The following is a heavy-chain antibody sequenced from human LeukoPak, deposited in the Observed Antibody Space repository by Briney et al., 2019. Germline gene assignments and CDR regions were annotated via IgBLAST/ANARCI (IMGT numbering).Heavy chain of an antibody. D-gene: IGHD3-22*01. J-gene: IGHJ5*02. CDR1: GGSFSGYY. CDR3: ARGALKSKTYYYDSSSYSWFDP. CDR2: INHSGST. V-gene: IGHV4-34*01. Sequence: SETLSLTCAVYGGSFSGYYWSWIRQPPGKGLEWIGEINHSGSTNYNPSLKSRVTMSVDTSKNQFSLKLSSVTAADTAVYYCARGALKSKTYYYDSSSYSWFDPWGQGTLVTVSS.